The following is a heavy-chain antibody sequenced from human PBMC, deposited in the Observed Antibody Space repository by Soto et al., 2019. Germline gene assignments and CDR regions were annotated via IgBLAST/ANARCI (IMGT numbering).Heavy chain of an antibody. CDR2: IKSKTDGGTT. V-gene: IGHV3-15*01. D-gene: IGHD3-10*01. CDR1: GFTFSNAL. Sequence: GESLKISCAASGFTFSNALMSWVRQAPGKGLEWVGRIKSKTDGGTTDYAAPVKGRFTISRDDSKNTLYLQMNSLKTEDTAVYYCTKFGEGRDHYYYYMDVWGKGTTVTVSS. CDR3: TKFGEGRDHYYYYMDV. J-gene: IGHJ6*03.